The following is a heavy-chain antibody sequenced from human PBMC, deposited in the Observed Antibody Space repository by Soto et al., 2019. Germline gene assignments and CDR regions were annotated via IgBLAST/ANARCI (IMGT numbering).Heavy chain of an antibody. CDR3: ARTTVAGTPTERPVDY. CDR2: IWYDGSNK. CDR1: GFTFSSYG. D-gene: IGHD6-19*01. Sequence: QVQLVESGGGVVQPGRSLRLSCAASGFTFSSYGMHWVRQAPGKGLEWVALIWYDGSNKYYADSVKGRFTISRDNSKNTLYLQMNSLRAEDTAVYYCARTTVAGTPTERPVDYWGQGTLVTVSS. V-gene: IGHV3-33*01. J-gene: IGHJ4*02.